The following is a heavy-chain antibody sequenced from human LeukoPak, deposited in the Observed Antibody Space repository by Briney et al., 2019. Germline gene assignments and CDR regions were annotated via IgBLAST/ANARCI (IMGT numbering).Heavy chain of an antibody. CDR2: INPSGGST. CDR3: ARAPPRFLEWLPKFDY. CDR1: GYTFTSYY. V-gene: IGHV1-46*01. J-gene: IGHJ4*02. Sequence: ASVKVSCKASGYTFTSYYMHWVRQAPGQGLEWVGIINPSGGSTSYAQKFQGRVTMTRDTSTSTVYMELSSLRSEDTAVYYCARAPPRFLEWLPKFDYWGQGTLVTVSS. D-gene: IGHD3-3*01.